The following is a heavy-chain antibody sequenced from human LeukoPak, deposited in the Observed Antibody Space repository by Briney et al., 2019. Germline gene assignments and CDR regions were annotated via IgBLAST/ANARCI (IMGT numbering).Heavy chain of an antibody. D-gene: IGHD3-22*01. Sequence: SVKVSCKASGGTFSSYAISWVREAPGQGLEWMGGIIPIFGTANYAQKFQGRVTITTDESTSTAYMELSSLRSEDTAVYYCARDVNPHTYYYDSSGYYPQVGFDYWGQGTLVTVSS. CDR1: GGTFSSYA. CDR3: ARDVNPHTYYYDSSGYYPQVGFDY. CDR2: IIPIFGTA. V-gene: IGHV1-69*05. J-gene: IGHJ4*02.